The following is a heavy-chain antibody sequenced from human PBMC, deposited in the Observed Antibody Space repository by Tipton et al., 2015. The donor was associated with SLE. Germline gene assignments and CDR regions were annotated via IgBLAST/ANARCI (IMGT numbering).Heavy chain of an antibody. V-gene: IGHV3-7*01. Sequence: GSLRLSCAVSGFTFSNNWMAWVRQAPGKGLEWVAHIREDGSEKFYVDSVRGRFALSRDNAKNSLYLQMNSLRAEDTAVYYCAREGGDYYDSSVYFDYWGQGTLVTVSS. J-gene: IGHJ4*02. CDR1: GFTFSNNW. CDR2: IREDGSEK. D-gene: IGHD3-22*01. CDR3: AREGGDYYDSSVYFDY.